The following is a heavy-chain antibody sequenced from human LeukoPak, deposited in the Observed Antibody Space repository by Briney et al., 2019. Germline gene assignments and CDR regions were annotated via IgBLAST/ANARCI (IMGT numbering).Heavy chain of an antibody. CDR2: ISAYNGNT. CDR3: AREQVNIRFLEWLGHNWFDP. V-gene: IGHV1-18*01. D-gene: IGHD3-3*01. CDR1: GYTFTSYG. Sequence: ASVKVSCKASGYTFTSYGISWVRQAPGQGLEWMGWISAYNGNTNYAQKLQGRVTMTTDTSTSTAYMELRSLRSDDTAVYYCAREQVNIRFLEWLGHNWFDPWGQGTLVTVSS. J-gene: IGHJ5*02.